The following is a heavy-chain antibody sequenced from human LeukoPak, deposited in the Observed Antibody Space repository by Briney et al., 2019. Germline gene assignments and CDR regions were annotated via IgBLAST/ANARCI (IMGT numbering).Heavy chain of an antibody. CDR2: IYYSGST. D-gene: IGHD3-3*01. V-gene: IGHV4-39*01. CDR3: ARGIFGMVINGFDI. Sequence: PSETLSLTCTVSGGSISSNSYCWDWIRQPPGKGLEWIGTIYYSGSTSYNPSLKSRVTISVDTSKSQFSLKLSSVTAADTAVYYCARGIFGMVINGFDIWGQGTMVTVSS. J-gene: IGHJ3*02. CDR1: GGSISSNSYC.